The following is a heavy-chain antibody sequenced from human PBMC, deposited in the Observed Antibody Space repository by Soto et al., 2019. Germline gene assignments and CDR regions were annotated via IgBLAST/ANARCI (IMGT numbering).Heavy chain of an antibody. CDR3: AREVYIYIWGSYRYKGPRPYSYTDV. V-gene: IGHV1-18*01. D-gene: IGHD3-16*02. Sequence: ASVKVSCKASGYTFTSYGISWVRQAPGQGLEWMGWISAYNGNTNYAQKLQGRVTMTTDTSTSTAYMELRSLRSDDTAVYYCAREVYIYIWGSYRYKGPRPYSYTDVWGKGTTVPVSS. CDR1: GYTFTSYG. J-gene: IGHJ6*03. CDR2: ISAYNGNT.